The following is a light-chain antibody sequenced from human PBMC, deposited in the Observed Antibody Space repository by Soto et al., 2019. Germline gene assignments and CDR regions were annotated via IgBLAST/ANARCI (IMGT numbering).Light chain of an antibody. V-gene: IGKV1-5*03. Sequence: DIQMTQSPSTLSASVGDRVTITCRASQSISSWLAWYQQKPGKAPKLLIYKASTLQSGVPSRFSGSGSGTEFTRAISSLQPDDFANYYCQQYNAHSTFGQGTKVEIK. J-gene: IGKJ1*01. CDR2: KAS. CDR3: QQYNAHST. CDR1: QSISSW.